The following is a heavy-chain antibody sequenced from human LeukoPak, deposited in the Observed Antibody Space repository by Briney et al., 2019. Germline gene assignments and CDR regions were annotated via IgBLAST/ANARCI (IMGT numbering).Heavy chain of an antibody. V-gene: IGHV3-30*04. D-gene: IGHD6-19*01. J-gene: IGHJ4*02. CDR3: ARGRAAVAGRALDY. Sequence: GRSLRLSCAASGFTFSSYAMHWVRQAPGKGLEWVAVISYDGSNKYYADSVKGRFTISRDNSKNTLYLQMNSLRAEDTAVYYCARGRAAVAGRALDYWGQGTLVTVSS. CDR2: ISYDGSNK. CDR1: GFTFSSYA.